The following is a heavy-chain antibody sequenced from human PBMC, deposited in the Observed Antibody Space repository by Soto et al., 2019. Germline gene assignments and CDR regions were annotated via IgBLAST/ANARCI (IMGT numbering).Heavy chain of an antibody. Sequence: QVQLVQSGPEVKKPGASVKVSCKTSGYTFTSYGIAWVRQAPGQGLEWMGWISTSKGNTNYAQKFQGRVTMTTDTSTSTAYMELRSLRSDDTAVYYCATRSPAFDFWGQGNLVTVSS. CDR2: ISTSKGNT. CDR1: GYTFTSYG. V-gene: IGHV1-18*01. J-gene: IGHJ4*02. CDR3: ATRSPAFDF.